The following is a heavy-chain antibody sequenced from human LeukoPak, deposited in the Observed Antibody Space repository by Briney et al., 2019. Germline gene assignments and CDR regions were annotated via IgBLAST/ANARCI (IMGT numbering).Heavy chain of an antibody. D-gene: IGHD6-6*01. CDR3: AKAGSLDIAARQNY. V-gene: IGHV3-23*01. CDR1: GFTFSNYA. CDR2: ISGGDGTT. Sequence: GGSLRLSCAASGFTFSNYAMNWVRQAPGKGLEWVSGISGGDGTTFYADSVKGRFTISRDNSKNTLYLQMNSLRAEDTAVYYCAKAGSLDIAARQNYWGQGTLVTVSS. J-gene: IGHJ4*02.